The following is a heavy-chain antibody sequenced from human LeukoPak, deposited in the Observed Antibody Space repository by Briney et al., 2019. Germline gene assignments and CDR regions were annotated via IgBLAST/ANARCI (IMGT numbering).Heavy chain of an antibody. CDR1: GFTFDDYA. CDR3: ARDRSLVEYSGYEPLGY. Sequence: GGSLRLPCAASGFTFDDYAMHWVRHAPGKGLEWVSGISWNSGSIGYADSVKGRFTISRDNAKNSLYLQMNSLRAEDTALYYCARDRSLVEYSGYEPLGYWGQGTLVTVSS. J-gene: IGHJ4*02. CDR2: ISWNSGSI. V-gene: IGHV3-9*01. D-gene: IGHD5-12*01.